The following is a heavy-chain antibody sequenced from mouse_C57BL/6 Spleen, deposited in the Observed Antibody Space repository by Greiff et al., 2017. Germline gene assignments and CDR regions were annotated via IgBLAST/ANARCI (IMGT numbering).Heavy chain of an antibody. Sequence: VQLQQSGPGMVKLSQSLSLTCPVTGYSITSGYDWHWIRHFPGNKLEWMGYISYSGSTNYNPSLKSRISITHDTSKNHFFLKLNSVTTEDTATYYCARGSNYDSAWCAYWGQVTLVTVSA. CDR3: ARGSNYDSAWCAY. CDR2: ISYSGST. V-gene: IGHV3-1*01. D-gene: IGHD2-5*01. CDR1: GYSITSGYD. J-gene: IGHJ3*01.